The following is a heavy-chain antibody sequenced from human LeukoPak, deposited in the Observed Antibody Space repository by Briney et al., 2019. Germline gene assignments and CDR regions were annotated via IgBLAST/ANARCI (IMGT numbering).Heavy chain of an antibody. CDR2: IYYSGST. Sequence: SETLSLTCTVSGGSISSYCWSWLRQPPGKGLEWIGYIYYSGSTNYNPSLKSRVTISVDTSKNQFSLKLSSVTAADTAVYYCAILGEYSGYDHEMRMYYFDYWGQGTLVTVSS. CDR3: AILGEYSGYDHEMRMYYFDY. CDR1: GGSISSYC. V-gene: IGHV4-59*01. J-gene: IGHJ4*02. D-gene: IGHD5-12*01.